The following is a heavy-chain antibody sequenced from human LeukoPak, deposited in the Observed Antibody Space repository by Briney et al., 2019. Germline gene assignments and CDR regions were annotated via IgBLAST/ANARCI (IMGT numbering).Heavy chain of an antibody. CDR2: INPNSGGT. D-gene: IGHD1-7*01. J-gene: IGHJ4*02. Sequence: ASVKVSCKASGYTFTGYYMHWVRQAPGQGLEWMGWINPNSGGTNYAQKFQGRVTMTRDTFISTAYMELSRLRSDDTAVYYCARDRAQRNYVFFDYWGQGTLVTVSS. CDR3: ARDRAQRNYVFFDY. V-gene: IGHV1-2*02. CDR1: GYTFTGYY.